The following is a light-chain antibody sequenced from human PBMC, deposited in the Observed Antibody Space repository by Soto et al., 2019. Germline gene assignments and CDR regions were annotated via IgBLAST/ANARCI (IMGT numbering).Light chain of an antibody. CDR1: SSDVGGYNY. Sequence: QSVLTQPPSASGSPGRSVTISCTGASSDVGGYNYVSWYQQHPGKAPKLVIYEVTKRPSGVPDRFSGSKSGNTASLTVSGLQAEDEADYYCSSFTGASTISGTGTKVTVL. J-gene: IGLJ1*01. V-gene: IGLV2-8*01. CDR2: EVT. CDR3: SSFTGASTI.